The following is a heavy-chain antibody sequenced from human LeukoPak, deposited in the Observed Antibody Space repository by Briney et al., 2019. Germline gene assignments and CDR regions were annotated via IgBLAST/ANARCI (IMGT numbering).Heavy chain of an antibody. CDR1: GGSISRHF. CDR3: ARDPVDGYAFFDY. CDR2: FSTGGST. V-gene: IGHV4-4*07. J-gene: IGHJ4*02. D-gene: IGHD5-12*01. Sequence: PSETLSLTCSVSGGSISRHFWSWIRQPAGKRLEWIGRFSTGGSTNYNPSLKSRVTISLDESKNQFSLKLSSVTAADTALYYCARDPVDGYAFFDYWGQGNLVTVSP.